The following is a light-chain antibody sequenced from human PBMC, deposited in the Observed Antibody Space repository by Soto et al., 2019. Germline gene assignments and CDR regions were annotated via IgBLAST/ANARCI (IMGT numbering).Light chain of an antibody. CDR1: SSDVGSYNL. V-gene: IGLV2-23*01. CDR3: CSYAGGTTYG. Sequence: QSVLTQPASVSGSPGQSITISCTETSSDVGSYNLVSWYRQHPGKAPKLMIYEGSKRPSGVSNRFSGSKSGNTASLTISGLQAEDEADYFCCSYAGGTTYGFGTGTKLTVL. J-gene: IGLJ1*01. CDR2: EGS.